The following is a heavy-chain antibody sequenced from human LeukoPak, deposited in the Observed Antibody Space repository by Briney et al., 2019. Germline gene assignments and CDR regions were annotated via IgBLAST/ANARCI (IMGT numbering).Heavy chain of an antibody. CDR2: ISYDGGNK. J-gene: IGHJ4*02. Sequence: GRSLRLSCAASGFTFSNYGMHWVRQAPGKGLEWVAVISYDGGNKYYADSVKGRFTISRDNSKNTLYLQMNSLRVEDTAVYYCAKDSRRFDDWGQGTLVTVSS. V-gene: IGHV3-30*18. CDR1: GFTFSNYG. CDR3: AKDSRRFDD.